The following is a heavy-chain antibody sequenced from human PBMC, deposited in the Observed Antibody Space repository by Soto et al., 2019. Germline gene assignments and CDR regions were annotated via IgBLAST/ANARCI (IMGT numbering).Heavy chain of an antibody. CDR2: MYPGSDA. Sequence: PGESLKISCKGSGYSFPTYWIAWVRQMPGKGLEWMGIMYPGSDARYNPSFQGQVNISADKSISTAYLQWSSLKASDTAMYYCARRASGNGIFYAMDVWGQGTTVTVSS. J-gene: IGHJ6*02. D-gene: IGHD3-3*01. CDR1: GYSFPTYW. CDR3: ARRASGNGIFYAMDV. V-gene: IGHV5-51*01.